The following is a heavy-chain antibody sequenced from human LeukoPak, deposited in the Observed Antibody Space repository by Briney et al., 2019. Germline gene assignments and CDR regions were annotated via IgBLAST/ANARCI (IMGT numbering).Heavy chain of an antibody. V-gene: IGHV3-53*01. D-gene: IGHD3-22*01. CDR1: GFTVSSNY. CDR2: IYSGGST. J-gene: IGHJ6*03. Sequence: GGSLRLSCAASGFTVSSNYMSWVRQAPGRGLEWVSVIYSGGSTYYADSVKGRFTISRDNSKNTLYLQMNSLRAEDTAVYYCARPNYYDSSAHNMDVWGKGTTVTVSS. CDR3: ARPNYYDSSAHNMDV.